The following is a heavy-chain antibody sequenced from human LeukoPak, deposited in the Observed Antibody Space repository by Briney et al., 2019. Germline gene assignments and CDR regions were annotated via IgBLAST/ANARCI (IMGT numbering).Heavy chain of an antibody. CDR3: ASPVKYYDTWSGYHPFDY. CDR2: IIPMSGTA. Sequence: GSSVTVFCKACGGTFNNFAISWVRQAPGQGREWVGGIIPMSGTANYAQKFQGRVTITADESTSTAYMELSSLRSDDTAIYYCASPVKYYDTWSGYHPFDYWGQGTLVTVSS. D-gene: IGHD3-3*01. J-gene: IGHJ4*02. CDR1: GGTFNNFA. V-gene: IGHV1-69*01.